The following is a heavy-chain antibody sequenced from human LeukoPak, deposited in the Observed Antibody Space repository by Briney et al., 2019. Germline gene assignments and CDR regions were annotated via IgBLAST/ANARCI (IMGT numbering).Heavy chain of an antibody. D-gene: IGHD2-2*02. Sequence: SVKVSCKASGGTFSSYAISWVRQAPGQGLEWMGGIIPIFGTANYAQKFQGRVTITTDETTSTAYMELSSLRSEDTAAYYCARVKVPAAIDYYYYMDVWGKGTTVTVSS. CDR2: IIPIFGTA. CDR1: GGTFSSYA. J-gene: IGHJ6*03. V-gene: IGHV1-69*05. CDR3: ARVKVPAAIDYYYYMDV.